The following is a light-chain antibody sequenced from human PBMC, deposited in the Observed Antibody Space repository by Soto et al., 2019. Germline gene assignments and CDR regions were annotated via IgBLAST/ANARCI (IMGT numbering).Light chain of an antibody. CDR1: QGISNY. CDR3: PQYDSVFT. V-gene: IGKV1-33*01. J-gene: IGKJ5*01. Sequence: DIQMTQSPSSLSASVGDRVTITCQARQGISNYLNWYQQIPGKAPKLLIYGASNLETGVTSRFSGSESGTDFTFTISGLPPEDIETYFCPQYDSVFTFGQGTRLEIK. CDR2: GAS.